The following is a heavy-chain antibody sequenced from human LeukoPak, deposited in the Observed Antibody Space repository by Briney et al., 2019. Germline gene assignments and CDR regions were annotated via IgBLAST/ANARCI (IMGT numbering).Heavy chain of an antibody. CDR1: GSSISSGDYY. CDR3: ARGGDGYNYAHFDY. CDR2: IYYSGST. V-gene: IGHV4-30-4*08. D-gene: IGHD5-24*01. Sequence: PSQTLSLTCTVSGSSISSGDYYWSWIRQPPGKGLEWIGYIYYSGSTYYNPSLKSRVTISVDTSKNQFSLKLSSVTAADTAVYYCARGGDGYNYAHFDYWGQGTLVTVSS. J-gene: IGHJ4*02.